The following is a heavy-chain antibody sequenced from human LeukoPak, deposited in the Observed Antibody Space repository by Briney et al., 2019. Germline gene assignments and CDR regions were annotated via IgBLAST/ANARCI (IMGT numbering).Heavy chain of an antibody. Sequence: ASVKVSCKASGGTFSSYAISWVRQAPGQGLEWMGGIIPIFGTANYAQKFQGRVTITRNTSISTAYMELSSLRSEDTAVYYCATRYCSSTSCFDYWGQGTLVTVSS. CDR1: GGTFSSYA. V-gene: IGHV1-69*05. CDR2: IIPIFGTA. J-gene: IGHJ4*02. CDR3: ATRYCSSTSCFDY. D-gene: IGHD2-2*01.